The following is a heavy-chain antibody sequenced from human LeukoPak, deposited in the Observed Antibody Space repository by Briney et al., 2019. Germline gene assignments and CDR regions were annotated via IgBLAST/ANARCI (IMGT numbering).Heavy chain of an antibody. CDR2: INHSGST. Sequence: SETLSLTCAVYGGSFSGYYWSWIRQPPGKGLEWNGEINHSGSTNYNPSLKSRVTISVDTSKNQFSLKLSSVTAADTAVYYCARELRGWPLDYWGQGTLVTVSS. CDR3: ARELRGWPLDY. D-gene: IGHD6-19*01. V-gene: IGHV4-34*01. CDR1: GGSFSGYY. J-gene: IGHJ4*02.